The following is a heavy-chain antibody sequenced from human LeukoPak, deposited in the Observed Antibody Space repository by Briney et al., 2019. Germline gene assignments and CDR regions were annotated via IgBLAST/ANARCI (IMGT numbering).Heavy chain of an antibody. V-gene: IGHV1-69*05. CDR1: GGSFGNYA. J-gene: IGHJ6*03. CDR3: ARGRRPTDISIFLTPYYYHLDA. Sequence: GASVKVSCKASGGSFGNYAIIWVRQAPGHGLEWIGGIIPIYGTRNYAQKFQGRVTITTDESTSSVYMDLSSLTSEDTAIYYCARGRRPTDISIFLTPYYYHLDAWGRGTTVTVS. CDR2: IIPIYGTR. D-gene: IGHD2/OR15-2a*01.